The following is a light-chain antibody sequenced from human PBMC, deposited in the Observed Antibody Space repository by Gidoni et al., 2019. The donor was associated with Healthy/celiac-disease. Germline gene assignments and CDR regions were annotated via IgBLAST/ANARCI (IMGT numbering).Light chain of an antibody. CDR1: SANIGNYNR. V-gene: IGLV2-23*02. J-gene: IGLJ1*01. CDR2: AVS. CDR3: FSNAGGHLYV. Sequence: QSALPQPASVSGSPGQTIPISCTGTSANIGNYNRVSWFQQLPGKAPTLLIYAVSQRPSGISDRFSGSKSGSTASLTITGLRAEDEADYHCFSNAGGHLYVFGTGTRVSVL.